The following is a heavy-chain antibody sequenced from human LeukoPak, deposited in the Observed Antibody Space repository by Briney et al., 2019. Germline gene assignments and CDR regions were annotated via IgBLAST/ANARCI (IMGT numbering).Heavy chain of an antibody. D-gene: IGHD2-15*01. V-gene: IGHV3-23*01. J-gene: IGHJ4*02. CDR3: ASYCSGGSCCDY. Sequence: GGSLRLFCAASGFTFSSYAMSWVRQAPGKGLEWVSAISCSGGSTYYADSVKGRFTISRDNSKNTLYLQMNSLRAEDTAVYYCASYCSGGSCCDYWGRGIMVTVSS. CDR2: ISCSGGST. CDR1: GFTFSSYA.